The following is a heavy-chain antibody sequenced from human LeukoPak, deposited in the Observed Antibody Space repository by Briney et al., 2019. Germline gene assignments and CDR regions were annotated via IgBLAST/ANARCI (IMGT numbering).Heavy chain of an antibody. V-gene: IGHV3-23*01. Sequence: GGSLRLSCAAPGFTFSSYWMSWVRQAPGKGLEWVSAISGSGGSTYYADSVKGRFTISRDNSKNTLYLQMNSLRAEDTAVYYCAKAMMDYGDPDDAFDIWGQGTMVTVS. J-gene: IGHJ3*02. D-gene: IGHD4-17*01. CDR2: ISGSGGST. CDR3: AKAMMDYGDPDDAFDI. CDR1: GFTFSSYW.